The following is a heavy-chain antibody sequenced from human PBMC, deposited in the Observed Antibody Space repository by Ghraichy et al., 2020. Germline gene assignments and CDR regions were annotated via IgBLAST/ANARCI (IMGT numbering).Heavy chain of an antibody. V-gene: IGHV3-23*01. Sequence: GGSLRLSCAASGFTFKFYAMSWVRQAPGKGLEWVSGISDSGGKIYYADSVRGRFTISRDNSKNTLHLQMNGLRAEDTALYYCAKHLGNSGYDPMDWWGQGTLVTVSS. J-gene: IGHJ4*02. CDR2: ISDSGGKI. CDR1: GFTFKFYA. D-gene: IGHD5-12*01. CDR3: AKHLGNSGYDPMDW.